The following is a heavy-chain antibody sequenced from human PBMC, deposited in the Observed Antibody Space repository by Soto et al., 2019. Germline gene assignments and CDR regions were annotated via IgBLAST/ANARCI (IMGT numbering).Heavy chain of an antibody. CDR1: GVSISSGNW. V-gene: IGHV4-4*02. D-gene: IGHD3-10*01. CDR2: IFHDGTA. J-gene: IGHJ4*02. Sequence: SETLSLTCAVSGVSISSGNWWTWARQTPQRGLEYIGEIFHDGTANYYPSFERRVAISVDTSKDQFSLKLTSVTAAATAIYLCARLVYDTRLNYMYFDFWGQGALVTVSS. CDR3: ARLVYDTRLNYMYFDF.